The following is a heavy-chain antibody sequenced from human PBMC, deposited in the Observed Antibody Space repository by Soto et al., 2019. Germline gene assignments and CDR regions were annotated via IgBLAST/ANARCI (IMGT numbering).Heavy chain of an antibody. D-gene: IGHD2-21*02. CDR2: IYYIGNT. Sequence: SETLSLTCTVSGGSISTRSSYWGWIRQPPGKGLEWIGSIYYIGNTYYNPSLKSRVAISIDTSKTRFSLNLSSVTAADTAVYFCARDDDGGDSLDVWAQRTTVTVSS. J-gene: IGHJ6*02. CDR3: ARDDDGGDSLDV. V-gene: IGHV4-39*02. CDR1: GGSISTRSSY.